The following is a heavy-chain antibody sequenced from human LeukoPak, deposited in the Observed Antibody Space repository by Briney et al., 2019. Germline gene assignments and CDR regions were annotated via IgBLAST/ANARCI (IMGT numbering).Heavy chain of an antibody. CDR3: AWAGRCQGPHYYYYYMDV. J-gene: IGHJ6*03. CDR2: IYSGGST. CDR1: GFTVSNNY. D-gene: IGHD2-15*01. V-gene: IGHV3-66*02. Sequence: GGSLRLSCAASGFTVSNNYMNWVRQAPGKGLEWVSVIYSGGSTYYADSVKGRITISRDNSKNMLYPQMNSLRAEDTAVYYCAWAGRCQGPHYYYYYMDVWGKGTTVTVSS.